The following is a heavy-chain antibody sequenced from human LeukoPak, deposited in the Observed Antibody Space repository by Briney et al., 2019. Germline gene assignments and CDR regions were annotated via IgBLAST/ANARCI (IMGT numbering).Heavy chain of an antibody. CDR2: IYYSGST. Sequence: SETLSLTCTVSGGSISSGGYYWSWIRQHPGKGLEWIGYIYYSGSTYYNPSLKSRVTISVDTSKNQFSLKLNSVTAADTAVYYCARVNSYGQMPYFDYWGQGTLVTVSS. V-gene: IGHV4-31*03. CDR3: ARVNSYGQMPYFDY. D-gene: IGHD5-18*01. J-gene: IGHJ4*02. CDR1: GGSISSGGYY.